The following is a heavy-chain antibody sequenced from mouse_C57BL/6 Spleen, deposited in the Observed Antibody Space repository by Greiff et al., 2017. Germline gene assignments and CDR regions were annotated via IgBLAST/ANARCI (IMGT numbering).Heavy chain of an antibody. CDR2: IYPGDGDT. V-gene: IGHV1-80*01. D-gene: IGHD1-1*01. CDR1: GYAFSSYW. J-gene: IGHJ1*03. CDR3: ARDTTVVATRLYFGV. Sequence: QVQLKESGAELVKPGASVKISCKASGYAFSSYWMNWVKQRPGKGLEWIGQIYPGDGDTNYNGKFKGKATLTADKSSSTAYMQLSSLTSEDSAVYYCARDTTVVATRLYFGVWGTGTTVTVSS.